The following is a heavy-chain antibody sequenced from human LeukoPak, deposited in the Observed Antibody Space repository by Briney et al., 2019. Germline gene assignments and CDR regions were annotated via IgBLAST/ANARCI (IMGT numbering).Heavy chain of an antibody. V-gene: IGHV1-46*01. Sequence: ASVKVSCKASGYTFTSYYMHWVRQAPGQGLEWMGIINPSGGSTSYAQKFQGRVTMTRDTSTSTVYMELSSLRPEDTAVYYCCVRVTPKDEPYYGMDVWGQGTTVTVSS. CDR1: GYTFTSYY. J-gene: IGHJ6*02. D-gene: IGHD4-4*01. CDR2: INPSGGST. CDR3: CVRVTPKDEPYYGMDV.